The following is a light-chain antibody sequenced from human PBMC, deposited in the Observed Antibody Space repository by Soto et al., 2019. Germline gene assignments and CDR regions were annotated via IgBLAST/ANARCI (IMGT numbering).Light chain of an antibody. J-gene: IGLJ1*01. Sequence: QSALTQPRSVSGSPGQSVTISCTGTSSDVGAYNYVSWYQQLPGKAPKFMIYDVYIRPSGVPDRFSGSKSDNTASLTISGLQAEDEADYYCCSYAGTYSFVFGTGTKLTVL. CDR2: DVY. CDR1: SSDVGAYNY. CDR3: CSYAGTYSFV. V-gene: IGLV2-11*01.